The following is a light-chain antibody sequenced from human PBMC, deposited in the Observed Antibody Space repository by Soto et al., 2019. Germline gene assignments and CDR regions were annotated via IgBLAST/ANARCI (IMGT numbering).Light chain of an antibody. CDR3: QQRSNWPLT. J-gene: IGKJ4*01. CDR2: DAS. V-gene: IGKV3-11*01. CDR1: QSVGSY. Sequence: EIVMTQSPATLSVSPGEGATLSCRASQSVGSYLAWYQQKPGQAPRLLIYDASNRATGIPARFSGSGSGADFTLTISSLEPEDFAIYYCQQRSNWPLTLGGGTKVDI.